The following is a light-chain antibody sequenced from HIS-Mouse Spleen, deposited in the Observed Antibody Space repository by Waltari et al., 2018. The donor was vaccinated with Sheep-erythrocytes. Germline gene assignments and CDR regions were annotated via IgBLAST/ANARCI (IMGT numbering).Light chain of an antibody. CDR2: DVS. Sequence: QSALTQPRSVSGSPGQSVTISCPGTSSDLGGYNYVSWYQQHPGKAPKLMIYDVSKRPSGVPDRFSGSKSGNTASLTISGLQAEDEADYYCCSYAGSYNHVFATGTKVTVL. V-gene: IGLV2-11*01. CDR1: SSDLGGYNY. J-gene: IGLJ1*01. CDR3: CSYAGSYNHV.